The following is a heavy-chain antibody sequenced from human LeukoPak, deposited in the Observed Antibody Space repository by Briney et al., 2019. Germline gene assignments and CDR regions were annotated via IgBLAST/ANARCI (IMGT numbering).Heavy chain of an antibody. D-gene: IGHD3-22*01. CDR3: ARERPFYDSSGYYFGNWFDP. CDR2: IYYSGST. V-gene: IGHV4-59*01. J-gene: IGHJ5*02. Sequence: PSETLSLTCTVSGGSISSYYWSWIRQPPGKGLEWIGYIYYSGSTNYNPSLKSRVTISVDTSKNQFSLKLSSVTAADTAVYYCARERPFYDSSGYYFGNWFDPWGQGTLVTVSS. CDR1: GGSISSYY.